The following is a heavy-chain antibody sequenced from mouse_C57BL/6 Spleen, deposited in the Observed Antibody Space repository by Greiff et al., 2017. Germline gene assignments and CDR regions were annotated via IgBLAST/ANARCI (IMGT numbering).Heavy chain of an antibody. V-gene: IGHV5-17*01. CDR2: ISSGSSTI. Sequence: EVNVVESGGGLVKPGGSLKLSCAASGFTFSDYGMHWVRQAPEKGLEWVAYISSGSSTIYYADTVEGRFTISRDNAKNTLFLQMTSLRSEDTAMYYCARGGSNYGDVWGTGTTVTVSS. CDR1: GFTFSDYG. CDR3: ARGGSNYGDV. D-gene: IGHD2-5*01. J-gene: IGHJ1*03.